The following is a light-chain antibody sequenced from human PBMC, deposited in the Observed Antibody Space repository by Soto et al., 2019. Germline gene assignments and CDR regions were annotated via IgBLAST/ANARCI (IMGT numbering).Light chain of an antibody. CDR2: EVS. CDR3: SSYASSGARV. J-gene: IGLJ3*02. V-gene: IGLV2-14*01. Sequence: QSVLTQPASVSGSPGQSITISCTGTSSDVGGYNYVSWYQQHPDKAPKLMIYEVSNRPSGVSSRFSGSKSGNTASLTISGLQADDEADYYCSSYASSGARVFGGGTKLTVL. CDR1: SSDVGGYNY.